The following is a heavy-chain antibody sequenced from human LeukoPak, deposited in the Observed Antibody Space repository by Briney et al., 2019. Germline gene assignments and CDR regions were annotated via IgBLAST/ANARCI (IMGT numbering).Heavy chain of an antibody. V-gene: IGHV1-18*01. J-gene: IGHJ4*02. CDR1: GYSFTSYG. CDR2: ISAYNGNT. CDR3: ARGMVGAADY. Sequence: GESLKISCKGSGYSFTSYGISWVRQAPGQGLEWMGWISAYNGNTNYAQKLQGRVTMTTDTSTSTAYMELRSLRSDDTAVYYCARGMVGAADYWGQGTLVTVSS. D-gene: IGHD1-26*01.